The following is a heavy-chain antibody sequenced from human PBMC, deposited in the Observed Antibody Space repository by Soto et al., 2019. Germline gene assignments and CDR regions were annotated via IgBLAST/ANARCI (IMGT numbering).Heavy chain of an antibody. Sequence: GSLRLSCAASGFTFSNYAMNWVRQAPGKGLEWVSTILISGSKTYYADSVKGRFTISRDNSKNTLFLQMNSLRDEDTAIYYCVKDFLTYDYWGQGTLVTVSS. CDR3: VKDFLTYDY. D-gene: IGHD3-9*01. CDR1: GFTFSNYA. J-gene: IGHJ4*02. CDR2: ILISGSKT. V-gene: IGHV3-23*01.